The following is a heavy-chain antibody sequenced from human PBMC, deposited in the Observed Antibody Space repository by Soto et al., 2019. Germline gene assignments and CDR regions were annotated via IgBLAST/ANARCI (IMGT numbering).Heavy chain of an antibody. CDR1: GGSISSYY. D-gene: IGHD6-13*01. CDR3: ASGLIAAAGYFDY. CDR2: IYYSGST. J-gene: IGHJ4*02. V-gene: IGHV4-59*08. Sequence: SETLSLTCTVSGGSISSYYWSWIRQPPGKGLEWIRYIYYSGSTTYNPTPKGRVTISVETSKNQFSLKRGSVTAADTAVYYCASGLIAAAGYFDYWGQGTLVTVSS.